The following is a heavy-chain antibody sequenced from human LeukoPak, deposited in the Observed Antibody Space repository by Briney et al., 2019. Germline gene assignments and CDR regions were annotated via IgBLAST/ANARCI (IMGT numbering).Heavy chain of an antibody. J-gene: IGHJ4*02. D-gene: IGHD6-6*01. CDR3: TRDPRLLDY. V-gene: IGHV3-11*05. CDR2: ISGSSTYL. CDR1: GFSFSDHY. Sequence: PGGSLRLSCAASGFSFSDHYMTWIRQAPGKGLELISYISGSSTYLNYADLVKGRFTISRDNAKKSLFLQMSSLRAEDTAVYYCTRDPRLLDYWGQGTLVTVSS.